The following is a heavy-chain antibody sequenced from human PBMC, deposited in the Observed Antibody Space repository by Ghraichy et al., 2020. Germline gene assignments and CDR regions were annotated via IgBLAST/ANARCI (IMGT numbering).Heavy chain of an antibody. CDR2: IYYSGST. V-gene: IGHV4-59*01. D-gene: IGHD6-13*01. Sequence: SETLSLTCTVSGGSISSYYWSWIRQPPGKGLEWIGYIYYSGSTNYNPSLKSRVTISVDTSKNQFSLKLSSVTAADTAVYYCARGEGQLVDWFDPWGQGTLVTVSS. CDR3: ARGEGQLVDWFDP. CDR1: GGSISSYY. J-gene: IGHJ5*02.